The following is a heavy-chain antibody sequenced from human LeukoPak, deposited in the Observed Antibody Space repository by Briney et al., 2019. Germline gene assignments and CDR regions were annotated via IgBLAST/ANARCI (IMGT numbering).Heavy chain of an antibody. D-gene: IGHD3-10*01. V-gene: IGHV1-18*01. CDR3: ARGLLVRGEHYYYYYYMDV. Sequence: ASVKVSCKASGYTFTSYGISWVRQAPGQGLEWMGWISAYNGNTNCAQKLQGRVTMTTDTSTSTAYMELRSLRSDDTAVYYCARGLLVRGEHYYYYYYMDVWGKGTTVTVSS. CDR1: GYTFTSYG. J-gene: IGHJ6*03. CDR2: ISAYNGNT.